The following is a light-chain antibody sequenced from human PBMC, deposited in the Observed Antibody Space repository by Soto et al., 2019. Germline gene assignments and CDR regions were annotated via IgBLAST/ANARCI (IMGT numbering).Light chain of an antibody. CDR1: QGINNF. CDR2: GAS. CDR3: QKYGSAPPVT. Sequence: DIQMTQSPSSLSASVGDRVTITRRASQGINNFLAWYQQKQGKVPMLLIYGASTLQSGVPSRFSGSGSGTDFTLTISSPKPEDVATNYCQKYGSAPPVTFGPGTKVDV. J-gene: IGKJ3*01. V-gene: IGKV1-27*01.